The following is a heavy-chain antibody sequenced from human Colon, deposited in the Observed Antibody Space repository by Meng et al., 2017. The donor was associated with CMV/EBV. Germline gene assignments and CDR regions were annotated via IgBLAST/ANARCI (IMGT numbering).Heavy chain of an antibody. D-gene: IGHD5-18*01. CDR1: GFTFSSYA. CDR2: ISGSGGST. J-gene: IGHJ4*02. Sequence: GESLKISCAASGFTFSSYAMSWVRQAPGKGLEWVSAISGSGGSTYYADSVRGRFTVSRDNAQNSVYLQMNSLRAEDTAVYYCARDPKVVDTTLATGYWGQGTLVTVSS. CDR3: ARDPKVVDTTLATGY. V-gene: IGHV3-23*01.